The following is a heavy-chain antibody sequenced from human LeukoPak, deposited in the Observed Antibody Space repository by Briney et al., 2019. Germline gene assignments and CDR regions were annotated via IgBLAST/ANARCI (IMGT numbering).Heavy chain of an antibody. Sequence: GASVKVSCKASGYTFTGYHMHWVRQAPGQGLEWMGIINPSGGRTNYAQNFQGRVTMTRDMSTSTVFMELSSLRSEATAVYYCAREAVTIFALVRTQTTKSPHRFDPWGQGTLVTVSS. CDR2: INPSGGRT. V-gene: IGHV1-46*01. CDR1: GYTFTGYH. J-gene: IGHJ5*02. D-gene: IGHD3/OR15-3a*01. CDR3: AREAVTIFALVRTQTTKSPHRFDP.